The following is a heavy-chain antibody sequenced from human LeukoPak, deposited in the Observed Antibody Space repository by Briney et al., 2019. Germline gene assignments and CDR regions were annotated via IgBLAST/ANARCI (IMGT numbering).Heavy chain of an antibody. CDR1: GFTFSSYA. CDR3: AKPRHLLRFLEWLSPFDY. CDR2: ISGSGGST. D-gene: IGHD3-3*01. Sequence: PGGSLRLSCAASGFTFSSYAMSWVRQAPGKGLEWVSAISGSGGSTYYADSVKGWFTISRDNSKNTLYLQMNSLRAEDTAVYYCAKPRHLLRFLEWLSPFDYWGQGTLVTVSS. J-gene: IGHJ4*02. V-gene: IGHV3-23*01.